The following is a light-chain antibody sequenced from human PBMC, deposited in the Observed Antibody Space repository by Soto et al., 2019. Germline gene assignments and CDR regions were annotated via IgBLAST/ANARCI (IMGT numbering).Light chain of an antibody. J-gene: IGLJ2*01. Sequence: QSALTQPASVSGSPGQSITISCTGTSSDVGGYKYVSWYQQHPDKAPKLIIFEVSNRPSGVSNRFSGSKSGNTASLTISGLQAEDEADYYCSSYTTSSTVLFAGGTKLTVL. CDR2: EVS. CDR3: SSYTTSSTVL. V-gene: IGLV2-14*01. CDR1: SSDVGGYKY.